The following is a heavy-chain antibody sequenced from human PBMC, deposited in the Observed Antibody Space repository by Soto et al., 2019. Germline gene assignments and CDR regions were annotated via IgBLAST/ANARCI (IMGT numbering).Heavy chain of an antibody. V-gene: IGHV3-30-3*01. CDR2: ISYDGSKK. Sequence: QVQLVESGGGVVQPGRSLRLSCAASGFTFNSYAMHWVRQAPGKGLECVAVISYDGSKKYYADSVKGRFTISRDNSKNTLYLQMNSLTAEDTAVYYCARFKGCSGGSCYPEFDYWGQGTLVTVSS. D-gene: IGHD2-15*01. CDR1: GFTFNSYA. CDR3: ARFKGCSGGSCYPEFDY. J-gene: IGHJ4*02.